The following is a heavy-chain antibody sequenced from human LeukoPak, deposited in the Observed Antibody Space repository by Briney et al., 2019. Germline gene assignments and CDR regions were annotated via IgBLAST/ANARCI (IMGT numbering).Heavy chain of an antibody. CDR3: ARGGYIGYDDY. J-gene: IGHJ4*02. CDR1: GGSFSGYY. D-gene: IGHD5-12*01. V-gene: IGHV4-34*01. Sequence: SETLSLTCAVYGGSFSGYYWSWIRQPPGKGLEWIGEINHSGSTNYNPSLKSRVTISVDTSKNQFSLKLSSVTAADTAVYYCARGGYIGYDDYWGQGTLVTVSS. CDR2: INHSGST.